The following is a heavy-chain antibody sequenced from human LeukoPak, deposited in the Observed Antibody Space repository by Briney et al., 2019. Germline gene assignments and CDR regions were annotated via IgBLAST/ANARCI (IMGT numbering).Heavy chain of an antibody. CDR1: GDSVSSNSAA. J-gene: IGHJ6*03. D-gene: IGHD2-2*01. Sequence: SQTLSLTCAISGDSVSSNSAAWNWIRQSPSRGLEWLGRTYYRSKWYNDYAVSVKSRITINPDTSKNQFSLQLNSVTPEDTAVYYCARARGCSSTSCYWYYYYMGVWGKGTTVTVSS. V-gene: IGHV6-1*01. CDR3: ARARGCSSTSCYWYYYYMGV. CDR2: TYYRSKWYN.